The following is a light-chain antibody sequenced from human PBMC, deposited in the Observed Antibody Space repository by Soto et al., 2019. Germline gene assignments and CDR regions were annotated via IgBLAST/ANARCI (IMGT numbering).Light chain of an antibody. CDR2: RAS. Sequence: DIQMTQSPSTLSASVGDRVTITCRASQSMSDWLAWYQQKPGKAPDLLIYRASSFESGFPSRFSGSGSGTEYTLTISILQPEDSATYYCQQYYGYPWTFGQGTEVEVK. CDR3: QQYYGYPWT. CDR1: QSMSDW. J-gene: IGKJ1*01. V-gene: IGKV1-5*03.